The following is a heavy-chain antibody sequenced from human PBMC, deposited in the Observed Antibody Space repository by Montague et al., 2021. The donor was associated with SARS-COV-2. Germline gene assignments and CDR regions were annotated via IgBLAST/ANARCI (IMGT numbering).Heavy chain of an antibody. D-gene: IGHD3-10*01. V-gene: IGHV4-59*12. J-gene: IGHJ2*01. CDR3: ARASITMVRGVTRWYFDL. Sequence: SEILSLTCTVSGRSISSYYWSWIRQPPGKGLEWIGYIYYSGSTNYNPSLKSRVTISVDTSKNQFSLKLSSVTAADTAVYYCARASITMVRGVTRWYFDLWGRGTLVTVSS. CDR1: GRSISSYY. CDR2: IYYSGST.